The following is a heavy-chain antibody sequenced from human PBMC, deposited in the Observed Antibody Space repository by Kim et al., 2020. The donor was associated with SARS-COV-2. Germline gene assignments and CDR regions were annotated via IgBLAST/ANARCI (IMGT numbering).Heavy chain of an antibody. CDR3: ARVGGGVAAWFDP. Sequence: AASVRGRSTTTRANSKNTRYLQMNSLGAEDTAVYYCARVGGGVAAWFDPWGQGTLVTVSS. V-gene: IGHV3-53*01. J-gene: IGHJ5*02. D-gene: IGHD3-16*01.